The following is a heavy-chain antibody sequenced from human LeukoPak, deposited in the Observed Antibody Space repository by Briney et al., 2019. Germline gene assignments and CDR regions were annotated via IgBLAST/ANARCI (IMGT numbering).Heavy chain of an antibody. V-gene: IGHV1-2*02. J-gene: IGHJ5*02. Sequence: ASVKVSCKASGYIFTDYYIHWLRQAPGQGPEWMGGINPNSGGTKYAQRFQGRVAMTRDTSISTAYMELSRLTFDDTSLYYCARAKLRAIVAVKTNWFDPWGQGTQVTVSS. D-gene: IGHD3-22*01. CDR3: ARAKLRAIVAVKTNWFDP. CDR1: GYIFTDYY. CDR2: INPNSGGT.